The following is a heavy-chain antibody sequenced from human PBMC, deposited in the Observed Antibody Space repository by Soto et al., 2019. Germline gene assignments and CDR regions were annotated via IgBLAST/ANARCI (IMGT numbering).Heavy chain of an antibody. CDR1: GGSFSGHY. V-gene: IGHV4-34*01. CDR3: ARDNILGILYGGMDV. D-gene: IGHD3-3*01. Sequence: SEPLYLTCAVYGGSFSGHYWSWIRQPPGKGLEWIGEINHSGSTYYNPSLKSRVTISVDTSKNQFSLKLSSVTAADTAVYYCARDNILGILYGGMDVWGQGTTVTVSS. J-gene: IGHJ6*02. CDR2: INHSGST.